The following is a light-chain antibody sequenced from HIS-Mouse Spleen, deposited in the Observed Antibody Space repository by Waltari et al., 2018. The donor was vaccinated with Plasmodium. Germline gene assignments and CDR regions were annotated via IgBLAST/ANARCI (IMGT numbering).Light chain of an antibody. CDR2: DVS. V-gene: IGLV2-11*01. Sequence: QSALTQPRSVSGSPGQSLPISCTGTRRDVGGYNYVSWYQQHPGKAPKLMIYDVSKRPSGVPDRFSGSKSGNTASLTISGLQAEDEADYYCCSYAGSYTLVFGGGTKLTVL. CDR1: RRDVGGYNY. J-gene: IGLJ2*01. CDR3: CSYAGSYTLV.